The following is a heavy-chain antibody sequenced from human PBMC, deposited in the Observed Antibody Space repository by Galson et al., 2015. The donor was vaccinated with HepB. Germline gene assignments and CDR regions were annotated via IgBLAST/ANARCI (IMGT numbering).Heavy chain of an antibody. V-gene: IGHV1-46*04. CDR3: ARGGERFGELLYGYDY. CDR1: GYTFTSTY. CDR2: IYPRDGST. D-gene: IGHD3-10*01. Sequence: SVKVSCKASGYTFTSTYLQWVRQAPGQGLEWMGIIYPRDGSTDFARKLRGRVTMTRDTPTSTVYMELSSLRSEDTAVYYCARGGERFGELLYGYDYWGQGTLVTVSS. J-gene: IGHJ4*02.